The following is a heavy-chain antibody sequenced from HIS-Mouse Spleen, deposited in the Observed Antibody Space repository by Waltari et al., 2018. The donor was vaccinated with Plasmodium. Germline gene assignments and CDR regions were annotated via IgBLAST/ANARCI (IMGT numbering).Heavy chain of an antibody. J-gene: IGHJ4*02. V-gene: IGHV3-66*01. CDR2: IYSGGSK. D-gene: IGHD1-26*01. Sequence: EVQLVESGGGLVQPGGSLRLSCAASGFTVSSNYMSWVRQAPGKGLEGVSVIYSGGSKYTADSVKGRFTISRDNSKNTLYLQMNSLRAEDTAVYYCATPRVGGSYFDYWGQGTLVTVSS. CDR1: GFTVSSNY. CDR3: ATPRVGGSYFDY.